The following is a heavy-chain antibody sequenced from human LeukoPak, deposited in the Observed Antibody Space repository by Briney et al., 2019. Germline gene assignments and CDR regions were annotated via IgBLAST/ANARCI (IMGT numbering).Heavy chain of an antibody. CDR2: ISAYNGNT. J-gene: IGHJ4*02. CDR3: ARDGEDYGSGGYQDY. V-gene: IGHV1-18*01. Sequence: ASVKVSCKASGYTFTSYGISWVRQAPGQGLEWMGWISAYNGNTNYAQKLQGRVTMTTDTSTSTAYMELRSLRSDDTAVYYCARDGEDYGSGGYQDYWGQGTLVTVSS. CDR1: GYTFTSYG. D-gene: IGHD3-10*01.